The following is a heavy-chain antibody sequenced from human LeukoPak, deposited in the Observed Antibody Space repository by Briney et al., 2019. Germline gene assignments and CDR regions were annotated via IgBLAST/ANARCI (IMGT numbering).Heavy chain of an antibody. J-gene: IGHJ4*02. D-gene: IGHD3-3*01. Sequence: GGSLRLSCVASGFTFGKYWMSWVRQAPGKGLEWVANIKLDGSEKNYVDSVKGRSTISRDNTKNSLYLQMNSLRVEDTAVFYCARDQYDTWSRRGNFDSWGQGTLVIVSS. CDR1: GFTFGKYW. CDR2: IKLDGSEK. CDR3: ARDQYDTWSRRGNFDS. V-gene: IGHV3-7*03.